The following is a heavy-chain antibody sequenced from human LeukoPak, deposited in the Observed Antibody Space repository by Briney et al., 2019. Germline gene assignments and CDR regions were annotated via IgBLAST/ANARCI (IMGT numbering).Heavy chain of an antibody. J-gene: IGHJ6*04. Sequence: SETLSLTCAVYGGSFSGYYWSWIRQPPGKGLDWIGEINHSGSTNYNPSLKSRVTISVDTSKNQFSLKLSSVTAADTAVYYCARGPRVRYCSGGSCYLKDVWGKGTTVTVSS. CDR3: ARGPRVRYCSGGSCYLKDV. CDR1: GGSFSGYY. V-gene: IGHV4-34*01. D-gene: IGHD2-15*01. CDR2: INHSGST.